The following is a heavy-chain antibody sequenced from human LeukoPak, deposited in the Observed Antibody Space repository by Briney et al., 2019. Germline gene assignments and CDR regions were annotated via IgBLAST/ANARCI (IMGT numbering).Heavy chain of an antibody. CDR2: ISSSSSYI. J-gene: IGHJ3*02. V-gene: IGHV3-21*01. Sequence: GGSLRLSCAASGVTFSSYSMNWVRQAPGKGLEWVSSISSSSSYIYYADSVKGRFTISRDNAKNSLYLQMNSLRAEDTAVYYCARGTRITMVRGVNPIYAFDIWGQGTMVTVSS. CDR1: GVTFSSYS. CDR3: ARGTRITMVRGVNPIYAFDI. D-gene: IGHD3-10*01.